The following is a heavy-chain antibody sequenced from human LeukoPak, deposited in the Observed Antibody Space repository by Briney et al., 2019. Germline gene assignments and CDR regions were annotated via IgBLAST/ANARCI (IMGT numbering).Heavy chain of an antibody. Sequence: GASVKVSCKASGYTFTSYGISWVRQAPGQGLEWMGWISAYNGNTNYAQKFQGRVTITADESTSTAYMELSSLRSEDTAVYYCARGGFSDIVVVPAASNWFDPWGQGTLVTVSS. J-gene: IGHJ5*02. CDR1: GYTFTSYG. V-gene: IGHV1-18*01. CDR2: ISAYNGNT. CDR3: ARGGFSDIVVVPAASNWFDP. D-gene: IGHD2-2*01.